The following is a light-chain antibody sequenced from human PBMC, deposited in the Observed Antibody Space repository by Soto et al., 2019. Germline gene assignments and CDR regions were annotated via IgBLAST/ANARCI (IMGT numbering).Light chain of an antibody. V-gene: IGKV1-39*01. CDR1: QSISSY. J-gene: IGKJ1*01. Sequence: DIQMTQSPSSLSASVGDRVTITCRASQSISSYLNWYQQKPGKAPKLLIYAASSLQSGVPSRFSGSGSWTDFILAISRLQPEDFSTYYCQRSDTPPLAFGQVTKVEIK. CDR2: AAS. CDR3: QRSDTPPLA.